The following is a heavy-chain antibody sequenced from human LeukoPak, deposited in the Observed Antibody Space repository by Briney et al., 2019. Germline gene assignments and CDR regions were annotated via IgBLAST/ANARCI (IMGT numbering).Heavy chain of an antibody. V-gene: IGHV3-7*01. CDR3: ARVGVTYSDYYYYYMDV. J-gene: IGHJ6*03. Sequence: SGGSLRLSCEASGITLSRYWMSWVRQAPGQGLEWVANIKQDGSAKNYVDSVKGRLTISRDNAKNSLYLQMNSLRVDDTAVYYCARVGVTYSDYYYYYMDVWGKGTTVTVSS. CDR1: GITLSRYW. CDR2: IKQDGSAK. D-gene: IGHD4-11*01.